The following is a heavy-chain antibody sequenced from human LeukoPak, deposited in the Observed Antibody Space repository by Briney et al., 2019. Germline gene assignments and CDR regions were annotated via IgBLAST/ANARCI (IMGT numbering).Heavy chain of an antibody. CDR1: GYTFTSYA. Sequence: ASVKVSCKASGYTFTSYAMHWVRQAPGQRLEGMGWINAGNGNTKYSQKFQGRVTITRDTSASTAYMELSSLRSEDTAVYYCASNYYGSGSPLVWGRGTLVTVSS. CDR3: ASNYYGSGSPLV. D-gene: IGHD3-10*01. CDR2: INAGNGNT. J-gene: IGHJ4*02. V-gene: IGHV1-3*01.